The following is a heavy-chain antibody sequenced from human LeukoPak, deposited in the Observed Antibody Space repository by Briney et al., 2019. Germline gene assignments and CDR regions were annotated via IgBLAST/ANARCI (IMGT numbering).Heavy chain of an antibody. D-gene: IGHD6-19*01. CDR3: AKDRIAVAGYDAFDI. CDR2: ISGSGGST. J-gene: IGHJ3*02. CDR1: GFTFSSYA. Sequence: GGSLRLSCAASGFTFSSYALSWVRQVPGKGLDWVSAISGSGGSTYYADSVKGRFTISRDNSKNTLYLQMNSLRAEDTAVYYCAKDRIAVAGYDAFDIWGQGTMVTVSS. V-gene: IGHV3-23*01.